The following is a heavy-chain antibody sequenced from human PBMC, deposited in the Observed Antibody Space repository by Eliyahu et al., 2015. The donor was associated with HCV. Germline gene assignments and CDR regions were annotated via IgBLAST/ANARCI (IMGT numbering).Heavy chain of an antibody. V-gene: IGHV3-21*02. J-gene: IGHJ4*02. D-gene: IGHD3-10*01. Sequence: EVQLVESGGGLVKPGGSLRLSCAVSPVIFSSYDMSWVRQAPGKGLEWVSSISTSGTYIYYADSVKGRFTIYRDNAKNSLYLQMNSLRAEDTAVYYCARDYSGLDYWGQGTLVTVSS. CDR3: ARDYSGLDY. CDR2: ISTSGTYI. CDR1: PVIFSSYD.